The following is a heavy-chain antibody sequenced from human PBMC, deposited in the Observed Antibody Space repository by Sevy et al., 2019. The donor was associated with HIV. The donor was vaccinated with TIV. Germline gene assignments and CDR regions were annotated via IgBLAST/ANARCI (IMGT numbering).Heavy chain of an antibody. V-gene: IGHV3-33*01. CDR3: ARVGITGTTGIDY. CDR1: GFTFSRYG. J-gene: IGHJ4*02. Sequence: GGSLRLSCAASGFTFSRYGMHWVRQAPGKGLEWVAVIWYDGSNKYYADSVKGRFTISRDNSKNTLYLQMNSLRAEDTAVYYCARVGITGTTGIDYWGQGTLVTVSS. D-gene: IGHD1-7*01. CDR2: IWYDGSNK.